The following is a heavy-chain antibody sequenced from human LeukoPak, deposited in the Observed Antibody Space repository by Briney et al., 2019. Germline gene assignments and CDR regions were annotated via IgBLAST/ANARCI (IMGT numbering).Heavy chain of an antibody. J-gene: IGHJ1*01. CDR3: ARVGYDSSGYYSEYFQH. D-gene: IGHD3-22*01. V-gene: IGHV3-9*01. CDR1: GFTFDDYA. CDR2: ISWNSGSI. Sequence: PGGSLRLSCAASGFTFDDYAMHWVRQAPGKGLEWVSGISWNSGSIGYADSVKGRFTISRDNAKNSLYLQMNSLRAEDTALYYCARVGYDSSGYYSEYFQHWGQGTLVTVSS.